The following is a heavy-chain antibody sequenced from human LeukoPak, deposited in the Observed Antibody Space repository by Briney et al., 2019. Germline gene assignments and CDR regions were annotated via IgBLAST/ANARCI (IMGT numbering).Heavy chain of an antibody. CDR3: ARDPSGGYVPYFDY. J-gene: IGHJ4*02. V-gene: IGHV1-69*04. D-gene: IGHD3-16*01. CDR1: GGTFSSYA. CDR2: IIPILGIT. Sequence: GASVKVSCKASGGTFSSYAISWVRQAPGQGLEWMGRIIPILGITNYAQKFQGRVTITADKSTSTAYMGLSSLRSDDTAVYYCARDPSGGYVPYFDYWGQGTLVTVSS.